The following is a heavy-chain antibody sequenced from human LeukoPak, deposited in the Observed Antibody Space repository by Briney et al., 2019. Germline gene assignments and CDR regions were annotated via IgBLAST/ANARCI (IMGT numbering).Heavy chain of an antibody. D-gene: IGHD5-12*01. CDR3: ARDIGDGYNPGPDY. V-gene: IGHV1-18*01. CDR2: SSAYNGNT. CDR1: GYTFTDFG. Sequence: ASVKVSCKASGYTFTDFGISWVRQAPGQGLEWMGWSSAYNGNTKYAQNVQGRVTMTADTSTDTAYMELRSLRSDDTAVYYCARDIGDGYNPGPDYWGQGTLVTVSS. J-gene: IGHJ4*02.